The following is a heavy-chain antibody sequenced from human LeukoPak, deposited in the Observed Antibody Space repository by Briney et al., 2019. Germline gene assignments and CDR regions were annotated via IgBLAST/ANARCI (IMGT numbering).Heavy chain of an antibody. CDR3: GSSPPTKAVAGEMDFDY. Sequence: GGSLRLSCAASGFTFSSYWMSWVRQAPGKGLEWVANIKQDGGEKYYVDSVKGRFTISRDNAKNSLYLQMNSLRAEDTAVYYCGSSPPTKAVAGEMDFDYWGQGTLVTVSS. V-gene: IGHV3-7*01. D-gene: IGHD6-19*01. J-gene: IGHJ4*02. CDR1: GFTFSSYW. CDR2: IKQDGGEK.